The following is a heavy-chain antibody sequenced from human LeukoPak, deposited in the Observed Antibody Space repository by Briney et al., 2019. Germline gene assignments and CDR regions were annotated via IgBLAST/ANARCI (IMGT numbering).Heavy chain of an antibody. J-gene: IGHJ4*02. CDR3: ARGQVIAVAGIFDY. D-gene: IGHD6-19*01. Sequence: PGGSLRLSCAASGFTVSSNYMSWVRQAPGKGLEWVSVIYSGGSTYYADSVKGRFTISRDNSKNTLYLQMNSLRAEDTAVYYCARGQVIAVAGIFDYWGQGTLVTVSS. CDR2: IYSGGST. V-gene: IGHV3-53*01. CDR1: GFTVSSNY.